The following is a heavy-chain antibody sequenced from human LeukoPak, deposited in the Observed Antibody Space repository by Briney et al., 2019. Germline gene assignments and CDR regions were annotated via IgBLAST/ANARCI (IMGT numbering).Heavy chain of an antibody. CDR1: GFTFNSYS. D-gene: IGHD6-13*01. CDR2: ISSSNSSI. J-gene: IGHJ6*03. Sequence: GGSLRLPCAASGFTFNSYSMNWVRQAPGKELEGVPSISSSNSSIYYADSVKGRFTISRDNAKNSLYLQMNSLRAEDTAVYYCARDKKGVGSSWSEGSETLYYYYYYMDVWGKGTTVTVSS. V-gene: IGHV3-21*04. CDR3: ARDKKGVGSSWSEGSETLYYYYYYMDV.